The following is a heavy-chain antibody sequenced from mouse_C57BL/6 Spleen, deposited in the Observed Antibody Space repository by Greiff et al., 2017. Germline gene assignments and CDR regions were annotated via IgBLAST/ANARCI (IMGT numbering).Heavy chain of an antibody. CDR1: GFNIKNTY. CDR3: ARSPYGNCAMDY. V-gene: IGHV14-3*01. CDR2: IDPANGNT. D-gene: IGHD2-1*01. Sequence: EVKLVESVAELVRPGASVKLSCTASGFNIKNTYMHWVKQRPEQGLEWIGRIDPANGNTKYAPKFQGKATITADTSSNTAYLQLSLLTSEDTAIYCCARSPYGNCAMDYWGQGTSVTVSS. J-gene: IGHJ4*01.